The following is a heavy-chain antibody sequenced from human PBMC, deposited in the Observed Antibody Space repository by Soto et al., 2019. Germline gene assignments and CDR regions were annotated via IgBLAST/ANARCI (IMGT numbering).Heavy chain of an antibody. CDR1: GFIFSNYA. CDR3: AKGGVLGGFDISYYMDV. V-gene: IGHV3-23*01. CDR2: ISDTGDTT. J-gene: IGHJ6*03. Sequence: GGSLRLSCAASGFIFSNYAMNWVRQAPGKGLEWFSGISDTGDTTYYADSVKGRCTISRDNSKNTLYMQISSLRAEDTAVYYCAKGGVLGGFDISYYMDVWAKGTTVTVSS. D-gene: IGHD3-16*01.